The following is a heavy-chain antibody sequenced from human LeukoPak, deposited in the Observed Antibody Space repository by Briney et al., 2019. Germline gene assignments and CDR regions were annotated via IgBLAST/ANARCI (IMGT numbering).Heavy chain of an antibody. CDR2: INHSGST. CDR3: ARTTYYYDRSGYFDWYFDL. Sequence: SETLSLTCAVYGGSFSGYYWSWIRQPPGKGLEWIGEINHSGSTNYNPSLKSRVTISVDTSKNQFSLKLSSVTAADTAVYYCARTTYYYDRSGYFDWYFDLWGRRTLVTVYS. D-gene: IGHD3-22*01. J-gene: IGHJ2*01. V-gene: IGHV4-34*01. CDR1: GGSFSGYY.